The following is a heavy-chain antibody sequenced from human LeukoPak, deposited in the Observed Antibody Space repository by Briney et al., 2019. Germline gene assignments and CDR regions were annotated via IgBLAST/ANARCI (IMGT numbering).Heavy chain of an antibody. V-gene: IGHV3-53*01. D-gene: IGHD4-17*01. Sequence: GGSLRLSCAASGFTVSSNYMSWVRQAPGKGLEWVSVIYTGVSTSYAVSVKARFTISTDNSKNTLYLQMNSLRAEDTAVYYCARDRYGDSGGFDYWGQGTLVTVSS. J-gene: IGHJ4*02. CDR2: IYTGVST. CDR3: ARDRYGDSGGFDY. CDR1: GFTVSSNY.